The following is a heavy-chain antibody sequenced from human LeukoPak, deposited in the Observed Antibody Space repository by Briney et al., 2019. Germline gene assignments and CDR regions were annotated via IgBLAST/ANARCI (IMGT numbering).Heavy chain of an antibody. CDR2: ISYDGSNK. Sequence: GGSLRLSCAASGFTFSSYAMHWVRQAPGKGLEWVAVISYDGSNKYYADSVEGRFTISRDNSKNTLYLQMNSLRAEDTAVYYCARDLSGWPFDYWGQGTLVTVSS. CDR3: ARDLSGWPFDY. D-gene: IGHD6-19*01. J-gene: IGHJ4*02. CDR1: GFTFSSYA. V-gene: IGHV3-30*14.